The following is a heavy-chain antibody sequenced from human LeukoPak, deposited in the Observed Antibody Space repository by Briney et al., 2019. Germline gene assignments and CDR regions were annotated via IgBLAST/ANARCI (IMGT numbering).Heavy chain of an antibody. CDR2: ISYDGSNK. J-gene: IGHJ4*02. CDR1: GFTFSSYG. Sequence: GGSLRLSCAASGFTFSSYGMHWVRQAPGKGLEWVAVISYDGSNKYYADSVKGRFTISRDNSKNTLYLQMNSLRAEDTAVYYCAKALEPGSYETTSDYWGQGTLVTVSS. CDR3: AKALEPGSYETTSDY. D-gene: IGHD1-26*01. V-gene: IGHV3-30*18.